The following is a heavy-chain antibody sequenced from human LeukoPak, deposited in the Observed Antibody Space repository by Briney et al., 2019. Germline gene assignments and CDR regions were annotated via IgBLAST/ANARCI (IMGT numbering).Heavy chain of an antibody. D-gene: IGHD4/OR15-4a*01. CDR3: ARDKRVTEDGAPLDY. V-gene: IGHV3-48*03. CDR2: ISSSGRTI. J-gene: IGHJ4*02. CDR1: GFTFSSYE. Sequence: GGSLRLSCAASGFTFSSYEMNWVRQAPGKGLEWISYISSSGRTIYYADSVKGRFTISRDNAKNSPYLQMNSLRVEDTAVYYCARDKRVTEDGAPLDYWGQGTLVTVSS.